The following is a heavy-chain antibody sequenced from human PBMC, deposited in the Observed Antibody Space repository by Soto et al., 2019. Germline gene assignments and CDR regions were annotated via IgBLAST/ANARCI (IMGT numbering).Heavy chain of an antibody. CDR2: ISAYNGNT. J-gene: IGHJ4*02. Sequence: ASVKVSCKASGYTFTSYGISWVRQAPGQGLEWMGWISAYNGNTNYAQKLQGRVTMTTDTSTSTAYMELRSLRSDDTAVYYCARYSLWFGKGSFDYWGQGTLVTVSS. CDR1: GYTFTSYG. D-gene: IGHD3-10*01. V-gene: IGHV1-18*01. CDR3: ARYSLWFGKGSFDY.